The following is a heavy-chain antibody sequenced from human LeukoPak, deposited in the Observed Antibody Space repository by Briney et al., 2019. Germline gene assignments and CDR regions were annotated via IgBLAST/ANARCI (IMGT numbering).Heavy chain of an antibody. V-gene: IGHV5-51*01. CDR1: GYSFSSCW. J-gene: IGHJ4*02. CDR2: IYPGDSDT. D-gene: IGHD3-22*01. Sequence: GESLKISCKGSGYSFSSCWLGWVRQMPGKGLEWMGIIYPGDSDTRYSPSFEGQVTISADKSISTAYVQWSSLKASDTAMYYCARDTKDSSDFPFDYWGQGTLVTVSS. CDR3: ARDTKDSSDFPFDY.